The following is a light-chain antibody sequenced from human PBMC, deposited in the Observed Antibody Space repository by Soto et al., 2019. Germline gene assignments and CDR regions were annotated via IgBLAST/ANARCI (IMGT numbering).Light chain of an antibody. CDR2: DVS. J-gene: IGLJ1*01. CDR3: CSYAGSYTFYV. V-gene: IGLV2-11*01. CDR1: SGDVGAYNY. Sequence: QSALTQPRSVSGSPGQSVTISCTGTSGDVGAYNYVSWYQQRPGKAHKLMIYDVSKRPSGVPDRFSGSKSGDTASLTISGLQAEDEADYYCCSYAGSYTFYVFGGGTKLTVL.